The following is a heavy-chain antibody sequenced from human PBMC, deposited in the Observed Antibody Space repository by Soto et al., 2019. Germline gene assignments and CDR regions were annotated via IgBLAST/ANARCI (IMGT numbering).Heavy chain of an antibody. D-gene: IGHD1-26*01. CDR3: GRWTSGSPDC. Sequence: EVQLVESGGGLVQPGGSLRLSCAASGFTLSDHYMDWVRQAPGKGLEWLGRTRNKANNYITEYATSVKGRFTISRDDSKNSVYLQWNSLKSEDTAVYYCGRWTSGSPDCWGQGTLVTVSS. CDR1: GFTLSDHY. V-gene: IGHV3-72*01. J-gene: IGHJ4*02. CDR2: TRNKANNYIT.